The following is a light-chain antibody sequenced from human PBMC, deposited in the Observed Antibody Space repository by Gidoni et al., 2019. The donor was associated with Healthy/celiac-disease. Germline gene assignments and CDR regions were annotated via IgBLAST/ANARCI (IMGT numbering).Light chain of an antibody. CDR3: QQYSSSNGGT. Sequence: IVLPQSPGPLSLSPGERATLSCRASQSVSSSYLAWYQQKPGQAPRLLSYGASSRATGIPDRFSGSGSGTDFTLTISRLEPEDFAVYYCQQYSSSNGGTFXQXTKVEIK. J-gene: IGKJ1*01. CDR2: GAS. V-gene: IGKV3-20*01. CDR1: QSVSSSY.